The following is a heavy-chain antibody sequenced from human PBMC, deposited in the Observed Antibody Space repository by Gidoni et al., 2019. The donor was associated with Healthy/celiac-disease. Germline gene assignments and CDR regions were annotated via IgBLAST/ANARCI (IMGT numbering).Heavy chain of an antibody. D-gene: IGHD3-3*01. V-gene: IGHV3-23*01. Sequence: GWVSAISGSGGSTYYADSVKGRFTISRDNSKNTLYLQMNSLRAEDTAVYDCANAGDFWSGYYSDYWGQGTLVTVSS. CDR3: ANAGDFWSGYYSDY. J-gene: IGHJ4*02. CDR2: ISGSGGST.